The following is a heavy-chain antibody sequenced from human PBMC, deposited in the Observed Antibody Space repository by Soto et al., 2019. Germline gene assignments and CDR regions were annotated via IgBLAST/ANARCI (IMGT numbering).Heavy chain of an antibody. J-gene: IGHJ6*02. CDR2: ISSSSTI. V-gene: IGHV3-48*02. CDR3: ARDKGDYGFYYYYGMDV. Sequence: EVQLVESGGGLVQPGGSLRLSCAASGFTFSSYSMNWVRQAPGKGLEWVSYISSSSTIYYADSVKGRFTISRDNAKNSLYLQMNSLRDEDTAVYYCARDKGDYGFYYYYGMDVWGQGTTVTVSS. CDR1: GFTFSSYS. D-gene: IGHD3-10*01.